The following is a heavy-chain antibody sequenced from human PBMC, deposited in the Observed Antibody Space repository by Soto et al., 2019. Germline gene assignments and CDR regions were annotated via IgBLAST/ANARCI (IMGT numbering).Heavy chain of an antibody. CDR1: GYTFTSHH. Sequence: QVQLVQSGAEVQKPGASVKVSCKASGYTFTSHHMHWVRQVPGEGLEWMGMINPRSGSTNYPQRFQTRVTMTRDTSTSTAYMELSSLASGDTAVYYCCSRGYGQGYWGQGALVTVSS. CDR3: CSRGYGQGY. J-gene: IGHJ4*02. D-gene: IGHD5-18*01. CDR2: INPRSGST. V-gene: IGHV1-46*03.